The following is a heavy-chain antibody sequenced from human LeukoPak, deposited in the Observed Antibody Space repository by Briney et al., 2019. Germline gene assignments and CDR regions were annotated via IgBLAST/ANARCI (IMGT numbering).Heavy chain of an antibody. CDR2: ISSSGSTI. CDR3: ARGSYCSGGSCHLFDY. V-gene: IGHV3-48*03. CDR1: GFTFSSYE. D-gene: IGHD2-15*01. J-gene: IGHJ4*02. Sequence: GGSLRLSCAASGFTFSSYEMNWVRQAPGKGLEWVSYISSSGSTIYYADSVKGRFTISRGNAKNSLYLQMNSLRAEDTAVYYCARGSYCSGGSCHLFDYWGQGTLVTVSS.